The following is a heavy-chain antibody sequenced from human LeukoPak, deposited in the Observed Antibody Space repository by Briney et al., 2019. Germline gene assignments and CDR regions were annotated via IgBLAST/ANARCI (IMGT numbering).Heavy chain of an antibody. V-gene: IGHV5-51*01. D-gene: IGHD6-6*01. Sequence: GGSLKISCKGSGFTVTDHWIAWVRQMPGKGLEWVGIIHPAVSDTPYSPSFQGQVTISADKSISTAYLQWSSLKASDTAMYYCARLQYSSSPFDYWGQGTLVTVSS. CDR3: ARLQYSSSPFDY. J-gene: IGHJ4*02. CDR1: GFTVTDHW. CDR2: IHPAVSDT.